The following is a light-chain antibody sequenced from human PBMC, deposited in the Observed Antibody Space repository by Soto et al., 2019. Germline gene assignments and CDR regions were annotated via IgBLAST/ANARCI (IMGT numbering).Light chain of an antibody. CDR1: QTVSNTY. V-gene: IGKV3-20*01. CDR2: GAS. CDR3: QQFRGLWT. J-gene: IGKJ1*01. Sequence: EIVLTQSPGTLSLSPGERATLSCRASQTVSNTYLAWYQQKPGQAPRLLIYGASSRATGIPDRFSGSGSGTDFTLIISRLEPEDFAVYYCQQFRGLWTFGPGTKVEIK.